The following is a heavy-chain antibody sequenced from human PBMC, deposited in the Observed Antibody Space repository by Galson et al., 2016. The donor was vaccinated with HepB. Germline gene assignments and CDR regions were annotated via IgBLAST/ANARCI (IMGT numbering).Heavy chain of an antibody. CDR2: VYHSGST. J-gene: IGHJ1*01. Sequence: SETLSLTCTVSGGSIKTFYWSWIRESPGKGLEWIGHVYHSGSTNYNPSLQSRLTMAVDTSKNQFSLRLTSVTAADTAVYYCASTTYYYDSIDYSAVYFQHWGRGTLVIVSS. D-gene: IGHD3-22*01. CDR3: ASTTYYYDSIDYSAVYFQH. V-gene: IGHV4-59*01. CDR1: GGSIKTFY.